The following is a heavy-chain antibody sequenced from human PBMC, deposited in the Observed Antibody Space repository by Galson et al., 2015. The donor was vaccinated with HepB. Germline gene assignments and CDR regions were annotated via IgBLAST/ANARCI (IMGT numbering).Heavy chain of an antibody. CDR3: AKESARGLHGDYGSLDY. CDR1: GFTFSSYA. D-gene: IGHD4-17*01. J-gene: IGHJ4*02. Sequence: SLRLSCAASGFTFSSYAMSWVRQAPGKGLEWVSAISGSGGSTYYADSVKGRFTISRDNSKNTLYLQMNSLRAEDTAVYYCAKESARGLHGDYGSLDYWGQGTLVTVSS. V-gene: IGHV3-23*01. CDR2: ISGSGGST.